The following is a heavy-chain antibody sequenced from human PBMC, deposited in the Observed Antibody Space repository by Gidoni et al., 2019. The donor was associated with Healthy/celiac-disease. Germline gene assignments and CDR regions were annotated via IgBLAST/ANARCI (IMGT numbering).Heavy chain of an antibody. CDR3: VRHVYYDFWSGDDPMDV. D-gene: IGHD3-3*01. CDR1: GFTFSSYA. CDR2: ISSNGGST. V-gene: IGHV3-64D*09. J-gene: IGHJ6*03. Sequence: EVQLVESGGGLVQPGGSLRLSCSASGFTFSSYAMHWVRQAPGKGLEYVSAISSNGGSTYYADSVKGRFTISRDNSKNTLYLQMSSLRAEDTAVYYCVRHVYYDFWSGDDPMDVWGKGTTVTVSS.